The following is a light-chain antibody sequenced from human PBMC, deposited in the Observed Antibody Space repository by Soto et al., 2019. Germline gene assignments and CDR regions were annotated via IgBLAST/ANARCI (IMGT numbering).Light chain of an antibody. Sequence: EIVLTQSPATLYLSPGERATLSCRASQSVSSYLAWYQQNPGQAPRLLIYDASNRATGIPARFSGSGSGTDFTLNISSLEPEDFAVYYCQQRSNWPPAGFTFGPGTKVDIK. CDR2: DAS. V-gene: IGKV3-11*01. J-gene: IGKJ3*01. CDR3: QQRSNWPPAGFT. CDR1: QSVSSY.